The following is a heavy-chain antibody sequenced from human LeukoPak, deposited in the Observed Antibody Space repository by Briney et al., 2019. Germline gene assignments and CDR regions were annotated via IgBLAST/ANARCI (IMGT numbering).Heavy chain of an antibody. CDR3: ARVPPLYYDSSGQYHRAFDI. Sequence: SQTLSLTCAISGDIVSSNSATWNWIRQSPSRGLEWLGRTYYRSKWYKYYAVSVKGRITINPDTSKNQFSLQLNSVTPEDTAVYYCARVPPLYYDSSGQYHRAFDIWGQGTMVTVSS. D-gene: IGHD3-22*01. CDR1: GDIVSSNSAT. J-gene: IGHJ3*02. CDR2: TYYRSKWYK. V-gene: IGHV6-1*01.